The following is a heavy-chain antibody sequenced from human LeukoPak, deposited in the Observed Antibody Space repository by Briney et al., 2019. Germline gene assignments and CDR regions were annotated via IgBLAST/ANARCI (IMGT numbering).Heavy chain of an antibody. V-gene: IGHV1-18*01. Sequence: GASVKVSCKASGYTFTSYGISWVRQAPGQGLEWMGWISTYNGNTNYAQKLQGRVTMTTDTSTSTAYVELRSLRSDDTAVYYCARGYCSGGSCYGGYYYYGMDVWGQGTTVTVSS. CDR3: ARGYCSGGSCYGGYYYYGMDV. J-gene: IGHJ6*02. D-gene: IGHD2-15*01. CDR2: ISTYNGNT. CDR1: GYTFTSYG.